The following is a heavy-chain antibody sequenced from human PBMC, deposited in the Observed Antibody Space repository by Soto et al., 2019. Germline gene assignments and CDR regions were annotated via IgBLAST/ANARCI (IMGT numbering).Heavy chain of an antibody. CDR3: AKGRGRYYYMDV. CDR2: ISCSGGST. J-gene: IGHJ6*03. V-gene: IGHV3-23*01. CDR1: GFTFSSYA. Sequence: GGSLRLSCAASGFTFSSYAMSWVRQAPGKGLEWVSAISCSGGSTYYADSVKGRFTISRDNTKNTLYLKMNSLRAKDTAVYYCAKGRGRYYYMDVWGKGTKVTVSS.